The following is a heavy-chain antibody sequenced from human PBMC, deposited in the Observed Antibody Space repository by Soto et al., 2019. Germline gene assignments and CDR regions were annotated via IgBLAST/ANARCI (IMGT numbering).Heavy chain of an antibody. V-gene: IGHV5-10-1*01. D-gene: IGHD1-26*01. J-gene: IGHJ5*02. CDR1: GYSFTSYW. CDR2: IDPSDSYT. CDR3: ARQGVEVGATPPNWFDP. Sequence: GESLKISCKGPGYSFTSYWISWVRQMPGKGLEWMGRIDPSDSYTNYSPSFQGHVTISADKSISTAYLQWSSLKASDTAMYYCARQGVEVGATPPNWFDPWGQGTLVTVSS.